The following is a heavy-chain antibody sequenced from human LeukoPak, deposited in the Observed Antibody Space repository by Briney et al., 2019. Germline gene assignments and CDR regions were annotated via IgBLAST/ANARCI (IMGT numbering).Heavy chain of an antibody. CDR2: ISSSSSYI. J-gene: IGHJ3*02. CDR1: GFTFSSYS. V-gene: IGHV3-21*01. Sequence: SGGSLRLSCAASGFTFSSYSMNWVRQAPGKGLEWVSSISSSSSYIYYADSVKGRFTISRDNAKNSLYLQMNSLRAEDTAVYYCARDDTVVTAIAYAFDIWGQGTMVPVSS. CDR3: ARDDTVVTAIAYAFDI. D-gene: IGHD2-21*02.